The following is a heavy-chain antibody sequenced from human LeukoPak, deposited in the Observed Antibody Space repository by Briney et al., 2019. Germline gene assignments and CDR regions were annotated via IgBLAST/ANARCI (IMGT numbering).Heavy chain of an antibody. CDR1: GFTFSSYA. J-gene: IGHJ3*02. V-gene: IGHV3-64*01. Sequence: PGGSLRLSCAASGFTFSSYAMHWVRQAPGKGLEYVSAISSNGGSTYYANSVKGRFTISRDNSKNTLYLQMGSLRAEDMAVYYCARVGYSYGDAFDIWGQGTMVTVSS. CDR2: ISSNGGST. CDR3: ARVGYSYGDAFDI. D-gene: IGHD5-18*01.